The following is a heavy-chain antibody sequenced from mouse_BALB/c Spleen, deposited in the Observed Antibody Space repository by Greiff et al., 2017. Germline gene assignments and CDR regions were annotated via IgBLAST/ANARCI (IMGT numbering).Heavy chain of an antibody. CDR2: IDPANGNT. D-gene: IGHD1-1*01. V-gene: IGHV14-3*02. CDR3: ARPTVRSPLGAMDY. CDR1: GFNIKDTY. J-gene: IGHJ4*01. Sequence: VQLKQSGAELVKPGASVKLSCTASGFNIKDTYMHWVKQRPEQGLEWIGRIDPANGNTKYDPKFQGKATITADTSSNTAYLQLSSLTSEDTAVYYCARPTVRSPLGAMDYWGQGTSVTVSS.